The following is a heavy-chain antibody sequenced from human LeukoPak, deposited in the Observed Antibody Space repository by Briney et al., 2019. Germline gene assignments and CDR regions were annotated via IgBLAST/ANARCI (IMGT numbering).Heavy chain of an antibody. CDR1: GFTFSSYG. CDR2: IRYDGSNK. CDR3: ARQREIATRGPFDY. D-gene: IGHD5-24*01. V-gene: IGHV3-30*02. J-gene: IGHJ4*02. Sequence: GGSLRLSCAASGFTFSSYGMHWVRQAPGKGLEWVAFIRYDGSNKYYADSVKGRFTISRDNSKNTLYLQMNSLRAEDTAVYYCARQREIATRGPFDYWGRGTLVTVSS.